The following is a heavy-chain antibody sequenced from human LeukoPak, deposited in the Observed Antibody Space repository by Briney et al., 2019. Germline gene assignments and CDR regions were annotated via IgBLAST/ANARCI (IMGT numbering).Heavy chain of an antibody. J-gene: IGHJ4*02. D-gene: IGHD1-20*01. Sequence: AGGSLRLSCAASGFTFDDYAMHWVRQAPGKGLEWVSGISWNSGTIGYADSVKGRFTISRDNAKNSLYLQMNSLRAEDTALYYCAKKGPQYSLNGEGGSFDYWGQGTLVTVSP. V-gene: IGHV3-9*01. CDR2: ISWNSGTI. CDR3: AKKGPQYSLNGEGGSFDY. CDR1: GFTFDDYA.